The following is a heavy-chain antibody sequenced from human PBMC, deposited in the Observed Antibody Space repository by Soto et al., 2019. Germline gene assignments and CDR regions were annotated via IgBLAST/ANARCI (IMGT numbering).Heavy chain of an antibody. D-gene: IGHD2-2*01. CDR3: ARDRGPLYALGAFDI. CDR2: IIPIFGTA. Sequence: ASVKVSCKASGGTFSSYAISWVRQAPGQGLEWMGGIIPIFGTANYAQKFQGRVTITADESTSTAYMELSSLRSEDTAVYYCARDRGPLYALGAFDIWGQGTMVTVSS. V-gene: IGHV1-69*13. CDR1: GGTFSSYA. J-gene: IGHJ3*02.